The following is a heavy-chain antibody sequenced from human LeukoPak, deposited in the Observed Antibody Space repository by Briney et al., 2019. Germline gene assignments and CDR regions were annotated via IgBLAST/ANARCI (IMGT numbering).Heavy chain of an antibody. CDR3: ARGSRVIDY. J-gene: IGHJ4*02. Sequence: GGSLRLSCAASGFTFSDYYMSWLRQAPGKGLEWVSFISSSGSHTMSAGSVKGRFTISRGNAKTALYVQMNSLRAEDTAVYYCARGSRVIDYWGQGTLVTVSS. D-gene: IGHD2-15*01. CDR1: GFTFSDYY. CDR2: ISSSGSHT. V-gene: IGHV3-11*05.